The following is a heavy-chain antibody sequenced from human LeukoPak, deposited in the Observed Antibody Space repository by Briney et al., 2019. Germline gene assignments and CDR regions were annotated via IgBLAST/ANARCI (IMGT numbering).Heavy chain of an antibody. CDR3: ARGGVLDP. Sequence: SQTLSLTCTVSGGSISSGSYYWSWIRQPAGKGLEWIGRIYTSGSTNYNPSLKSRVTISVDTSKNQFSLKLSSVTAADTAVYYCARGGVLDPWGQGTLVTVSS. CDR2: IYTSGST. CDR1: GGSISSGSYY. J-gene: IGHJ5*02. V-gene: IGHV4-61*02.